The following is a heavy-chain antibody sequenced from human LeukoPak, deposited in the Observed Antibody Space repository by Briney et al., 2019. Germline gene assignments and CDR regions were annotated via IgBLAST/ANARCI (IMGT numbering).Heavy chain of an antibody. Sequence: SETLSLTCTVSGGSISSGSYYWSWIRQPAGKGLEWIGRIYTSGSTNYNPSLKSRVTISVDTSKNQFFLKLSSVTAADTAVYYCAREGSYYDSSGYYRDAFDIWGQGTMVTVSS. V-gene: IGHV4-61*02. D-gene: IGHD3-22*01. J-gene: IGHJ3*02. CDR3: AREGSYYDSSGYYRDAFDI. CDR1: GGSISSGSYY. CDR2: IYTSGST.